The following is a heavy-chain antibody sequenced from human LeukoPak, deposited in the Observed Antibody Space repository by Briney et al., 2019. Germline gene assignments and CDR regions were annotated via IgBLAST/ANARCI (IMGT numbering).Heavy chain of an antibody. CDR2: IYYSGST. Sequence: SETLSLTCTVSDGSISNYFWSWIRQPPGKGLEWIGHIYYSGSTNYNPSLKSRVTISVDTSKNQFSLQLRSVTAADTAVYYCARDGGYNSGWPYFDYWGQGTLVPVSS. CDR3: ARDGGYNSGWPYFDY. CDR1: DGSISNYF. D-gene: IGHD6-19*01. V-gene: IGHV4-59*01. J-gene: IGHJ4*02.